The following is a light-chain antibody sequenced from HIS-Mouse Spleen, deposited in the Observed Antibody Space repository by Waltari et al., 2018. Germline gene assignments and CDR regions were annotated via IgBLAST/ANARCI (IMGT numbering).Light chain of an antibody. J-gene: IGLJ3*02. Sequence: SSELTQDPAVSVALGQTVRITCQGDSLRSYYASWYQQKPGQAPVLVIYEDSKRPSGIPGRFSGSSSGTMATLTISGAQVEDEADYYCYSTDSSGNHWVFGGGTKLTVL. CDR1: SLRSYY. CDR2: EDS. CDR3: YSTDSSGNHWV. V-gene: IGLV3-19*01.